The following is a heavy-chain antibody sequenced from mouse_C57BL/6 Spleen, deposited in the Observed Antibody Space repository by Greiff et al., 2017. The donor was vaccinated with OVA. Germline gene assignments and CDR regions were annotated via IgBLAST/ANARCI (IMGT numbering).Heavy chain of an antibody. Sequence: QVQLQQSGPELVKPGASVKISCKASGYAFSSSWMNWVKQRPGKGLEWIGRIYPGDGDTNYNGKFKGKATLTADKSSSTAYMQLSSLTSEDSAVYFWARSRIYYGNSGARDYWGQGTSVTVSS. CDR3: ARSRIYYGNSGARDY. J-gene: IGHJ4*01. V-gene: IGHV1-82*01. CDR2: IYPGDGDT. CDR1: GYAFSSSW. D-gene: IGHD2-1*01.